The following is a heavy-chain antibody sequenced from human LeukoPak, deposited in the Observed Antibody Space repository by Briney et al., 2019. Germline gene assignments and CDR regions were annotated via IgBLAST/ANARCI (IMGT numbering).Heavy chain of an antibody. CDR2: IYYSGST. Sequence: GSLRLSCAASGFTFSSYWMSWIRQHPGKGLEWIGYIYYSGSTNYNPSLKSRVTISVDTSKNQFSLKLSSVTAADTAVYYCAREERYYYGMDVWGQGTTVTVSS. V-gene: IGHV4-59*01. J-gene: IGHJ6*02. D-gene: IGHD5-24*01. CDR3: AREERYYYGMDV. CDR1: GFTFSSYW.